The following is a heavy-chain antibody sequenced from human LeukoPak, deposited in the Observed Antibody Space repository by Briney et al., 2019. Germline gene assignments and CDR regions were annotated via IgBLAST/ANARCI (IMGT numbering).Heavy chain of an antibody. CDR3: GRGDILTGNLYYYTIDV. Sequence: EASVKVSCKASGGTFKNYAISWVRQAPGQGLEWMGGIIPSYETTTYAQKFQGRVTITADESTSTAYMELSSLRFEDTAVYYCGRGDILTGNLYYYTIDVWGKGTTVTVYS. CDR2: IIPSYETT. D-gene: IGHD3-9*01. J-gene: IGHJ6*04. CDR1: GGTFKNYA. V-gene: IGHV1-69*13.